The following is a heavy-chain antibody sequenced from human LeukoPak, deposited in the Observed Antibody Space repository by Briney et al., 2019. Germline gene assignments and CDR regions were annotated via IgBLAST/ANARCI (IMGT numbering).Heavy chain of an antibody. Sequence: GASVKVSCKASGYTFTSYGISWVRQAPGQGLEWMGWISAYNGNTNYAQKLQGRVTMTTDTSTSTAYMELRSLRSDDTAVYYCARVLFRDFWSGSLYYFDYWGQGTLVTVSS. CDR3: ARVLFRDFWSGSLYYFDY. D-gene: IGHD3-3*01. J-gene: IGHJ4*02. V-gene: IGHV1-18*01. CDR1: GYTFTSYG. CDR2: ISAYNGNT.